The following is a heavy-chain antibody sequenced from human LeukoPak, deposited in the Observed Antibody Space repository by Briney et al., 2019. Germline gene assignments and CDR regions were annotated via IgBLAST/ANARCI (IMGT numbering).Heavy chain of an antibody. CDR1: GFTFDTYA. Sequence: PGRSLRLSCAPSGFTFDTYAMHWVRQAPCKGLEWVALISYDGGNIYYAPSVQGRFTISRDNSQNILYLQMNSLRPEDTAVYYCARDPPFGSGWSQNHFDHWGQGTLVTVSS. CDR2: ISYDGGNI. D-gene: IGHD6-19*01. CDR3: ARDPPFGSGWSQNHFDH. J-gene: IGHJ4*02. V-gene: IGHV3-30*04.